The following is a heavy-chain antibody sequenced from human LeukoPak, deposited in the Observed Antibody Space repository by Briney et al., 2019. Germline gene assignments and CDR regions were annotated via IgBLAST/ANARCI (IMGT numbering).Heavy chain of an antibody. CDR3: ARVYYGSGSYPDRFDY. CDR2: IIPIFGTA. D-gene: IGHD3-10*01. CDR1: GGTFSSYA. V-gene: IGHV1-69*13. J-gene: IGHJ4*02. Sequence: ASVKVSYKASGGTFSSYAISWVRQAPGQGLEWMGGIIPIFGTANYAQKFQGRVTITADESTSTAYMELSSLRSEDTAVYYCARVYYGSGSYPDRFDYWGQGTLVTVSS.